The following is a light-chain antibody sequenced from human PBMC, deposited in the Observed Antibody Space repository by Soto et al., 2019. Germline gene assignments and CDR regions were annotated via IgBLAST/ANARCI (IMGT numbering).Light chain of an antibody. CDR1: QGISSW. CDR3: PQANSFPRT. Sequence: DIQMTQSPSSVSASVGDRVTITCRASQGISSWLAWYQQKPGKAPKLLIYAASSLQRGVPSRFSGSGCGADLTLPISSLQPEDFATYSCPQANSFPRTFGQGTNVEIK. CDR2: AAS. J-gene: IGKJ1*01. V-gene: IGKV1-12*01.